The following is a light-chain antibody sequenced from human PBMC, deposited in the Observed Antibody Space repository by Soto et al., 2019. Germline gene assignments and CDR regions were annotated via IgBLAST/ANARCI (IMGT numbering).Light chain of an antibody. CDR1: SSDVGGYNY. V-gene: IGLV2-11*01. CDR2: DVS. J-gene: IGLJ2*01. CDR3: CSNAGSYQV. Sequence: QSVLTQPRSVSGSPGQSVTISCTGTSSDVGGYNYVSWYQQHPGKAPKGMIYDVSERPSGVPDRISGSKSGNTASLTISGLQAEDEADYYCCSNAGSYQVFGGGTKVTVL.